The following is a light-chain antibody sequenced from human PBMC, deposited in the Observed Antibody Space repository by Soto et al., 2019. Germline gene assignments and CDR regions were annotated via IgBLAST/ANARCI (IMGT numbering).Light chain of an antibody. Sequence: DIQMTQSPSTLSASVEDRVIITCRASQSISYWLAWYQQKPGKAPKSLIYKASTLGSGVPSRFSGSGSGTEFTLTISSLQSDDFATYYCQQYSRYPITFGGGTEVEIK. CDR1: QSISYW. J-gene: IGKJ4*01. V-gene: IGKV1-5*03. CDR2: KAS. CDR3: QQYSRYPIT.